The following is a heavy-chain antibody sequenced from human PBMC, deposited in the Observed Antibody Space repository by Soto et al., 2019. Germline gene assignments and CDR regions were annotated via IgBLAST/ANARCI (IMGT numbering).Heavy chain of an antibody. CDR2: IYYSGST. CDR3: ARPVGGYYDSSGYYQGAFDI. D-gene: IGHD3-22*01. V-gene: IGHV4-39*01. CDR1: GGSISSSSYY. Sequence: SETLSLTCTVSGGSISSSSYYWGWIRQPPGKGLEWIGSIYYSGSTYYNPSLKSRVTISVDTSKNPFSLKLSSVTAADTAVYYCARPVGGYYDSSGYYQGAFDIWGQGTMVTVSS. J-gene: IGHJ3*02.